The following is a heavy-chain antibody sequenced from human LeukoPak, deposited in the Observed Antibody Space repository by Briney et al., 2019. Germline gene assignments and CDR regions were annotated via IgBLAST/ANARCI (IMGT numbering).Heavy chain of an antibody. CDR3: ARPGVIAAAVAEYFQH. Sequence: ASVKVSCKASGYTFASYAMHWARQAPGQRLEWMGWINAGNGNTKYSQKFQGRVTITRDTSASTAYMELSSLRSEDTAVYYCARPGVIAAAVAEYFQHWGQGTLVTVSS. J-gene: IGHJ1*01. CDR2: INAGNGNT. CDR1: GYTFASYA. D-gene: IGHD6-13*01. V-gene: IGHV1-3*01.